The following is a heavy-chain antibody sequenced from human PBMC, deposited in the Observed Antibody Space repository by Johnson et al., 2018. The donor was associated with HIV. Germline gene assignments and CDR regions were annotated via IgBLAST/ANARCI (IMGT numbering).Heavy chain of an antibody. CDR1: GFTFSSYD. J-gene: IGHJ3*02. D-gene: IGHD3-3*01. Sequence: VQLVESGGGLVQPGGSLRLSCAASGFTFSSYDMHLVRQATGKGLEWVSAIGTAGDTYYPGSVKGRFTISRENAKNTLYLQMNSLRAEDTAVYYCARDRAYYDFWSGYPENYDAFDIWGPGTLVTVSS. V-gene: IGHV3-13*01. CDR2: IGTAGDT. CDR3: ARDRAYYDFWSGYPENYDAFDI.